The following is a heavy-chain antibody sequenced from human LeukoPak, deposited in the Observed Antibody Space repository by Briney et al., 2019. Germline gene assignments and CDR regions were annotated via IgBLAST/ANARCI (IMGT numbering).Heavy chain of an antibody. D-gene: IGHD2-2*01. Sequence: GGSLRLSCAASGFTFSSYSMNWVRQAPGKGLEWVSSISSSSSYIYYADSVKGRFAISRDNAKNSLYLQMNSLRAEDTAVYYCARDPRYCRSTSCPEDWFDPWGQGTLVTVSS. V-gene: IGHV3-21*01. CDR3: ARDPRYCRSTSCPEDWFDP. CDR1: GFTFSSYS. J-gene: IGHJ5*02. CDR2: ISSSSSYI.